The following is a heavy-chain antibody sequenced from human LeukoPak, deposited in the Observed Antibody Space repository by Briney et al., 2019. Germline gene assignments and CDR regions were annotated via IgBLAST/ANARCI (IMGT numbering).Heavy chain of an antibody. V-gene: IGHV3-21*01. CDR2: ISSSSSYI. CDR1: GFIFSNSG. J-gene: IGHJ3*02. D-gene: IGHD6-19*01. CDR3: AREVAGLDAFDI. Sequence: PGGSLRLSCAASGFIFSNSGMNWVRQAPGKGLEWVSSISSSSSYIYYADSVKGRFTISRDNAKNSLYLQMNSLRAEDTAVYYCAREVAGLDAFDIWGQGTMVTVSS.